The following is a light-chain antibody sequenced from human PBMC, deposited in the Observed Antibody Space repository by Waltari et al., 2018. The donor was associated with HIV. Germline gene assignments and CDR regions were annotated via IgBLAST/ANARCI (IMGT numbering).Light chain of an antibody. Sequence: SYVLTQPPSMSVAPGQTATITCGGKNIGSKSVHWYQQKPGQAPVLVVFDDFARPSGIPERFSGSNSGSTATLTISRVGAGDDADYYCQVWDTDSDHYVFGTGTKVTVL. J-gene: IGLJ1*01. CDR1: NIGSKS. V-gene: IGLV3-21*02. CDR2: DDF. CDR3: QVWDTDSDHYV.